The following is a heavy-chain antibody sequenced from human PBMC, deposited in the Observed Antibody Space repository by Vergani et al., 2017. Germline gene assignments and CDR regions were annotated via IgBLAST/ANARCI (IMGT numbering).Heavy chain of an antibody. J-gene: IGHJ6*02. CDR3: ARHLAYCGGDCYPYYYGMDV. Sequence: QLQLQESGPGLVKPSGTLSLTCSVTGGSFFNSRYYWGWIRQPPGKGLEWIGSMDYNGCAYYTPSLRRRVAISIDTSKNQFSLKLSSVTAADTAVYYCARHLAYCGGDCYPYYYGMDVWGQGTTVTVSS. D-gene: IGHD2-21*02. CDR2: MDYNGCA. V-gene: IGHV4-39*01. CDR1: GGSFFNSRYY.